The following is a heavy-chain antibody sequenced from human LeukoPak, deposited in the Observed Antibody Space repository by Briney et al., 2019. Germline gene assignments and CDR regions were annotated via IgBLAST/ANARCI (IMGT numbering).Heavy chain of an antibody. D-gene: IGHD2-8*02. J-gene: IGHJ4*02. CDR2: IRYDGSNK. CDR3: ATYRQVLLPFES. V-gene: IGHV3-30*02. Sequence: GGSLRLSCAASGFTFSSYGMHWVRQAPGKGLEWVAFIRYDGSNKYSADSVKGRFIISRDNSKSTLSLQMNSLRAEDTAIYYCATYRQVLLPFESWGQGTLVTVSS. CDR1: GFTFSSYG.